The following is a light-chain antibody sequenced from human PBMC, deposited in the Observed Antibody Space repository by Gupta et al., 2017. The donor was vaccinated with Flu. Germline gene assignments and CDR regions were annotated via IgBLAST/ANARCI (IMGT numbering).Light chain of an antibody. Sequence: EIVLTQSPAILSLSPGERATLSCRASQSVGTYLAWYQQKPGQTPRLLIYDASNRATGIPARFSGSGSGTDFTLTISSLDPEDFAVYYCQKRSNWPPYTFGQGTRLEI. J-gene: IGKJ2*01. CDR2: DAS. CDR1: QSVGTY. CDR3: QKRSNWPPYT. V-gene: IGKV3-11*01.